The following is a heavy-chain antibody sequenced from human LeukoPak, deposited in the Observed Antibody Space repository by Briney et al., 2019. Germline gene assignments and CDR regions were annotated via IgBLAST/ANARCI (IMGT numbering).Heavy chain of an antibody. J-gene: IGHJ4*02. D-gene: IGHD2/OR15-2a*01. V-gene: IGHV3-30*02. Sequence: GGSLRLSRAASGFTFSSHAMHWVRQAPGKGLEWVSFISYDRSTKTYADSVKGRFTTSRDISLHLQMNSLRVEDTAVYYCVRNNNNDYWGQGTLVTVSS. CDR1: GFTFSSHA. CDR2: ISYDRSTK. CDR3: VRNNNNDY.